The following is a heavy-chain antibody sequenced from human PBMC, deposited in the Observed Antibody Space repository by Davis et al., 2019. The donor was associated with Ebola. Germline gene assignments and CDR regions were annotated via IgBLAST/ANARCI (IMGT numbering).Heavy chain of an antibody. CDR1: GFTFSSYA. D-gene: IGHD6-19*01. V-gene: IGHV3-23*01. J-gene: IGHJ6*02. Sequence: GESLKISCAASGFTFSSYAMSWVRQAPGKGLEWVSAISGSGGSTYYADSVKGRFTISRDNSKNTLYLQMNSLRAEDTAVYYCAKVDNYIAVADYYYYYYGMDVWGQGTTVTVSS. CDR3: AKVDNYIAVADYYYYYYGMDV. CDR2: ISGSGGST.